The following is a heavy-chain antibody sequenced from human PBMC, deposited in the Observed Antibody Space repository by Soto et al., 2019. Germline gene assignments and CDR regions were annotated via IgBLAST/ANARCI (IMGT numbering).Heavy chain of an antibody. CDR1: GYSVASYW. D-gene: IGHD5-18*01. V-gene: IGHV5-10-1*01. CDR3: ASKAGYSYCPGNWFDP. J-gene: IGHJ5*02. Sequence: SLNISFEGYGYSVASYWVSWARQMPGKGLEWMGRIDPSDSYTKYSPSFQGHVTISADKSISTAYLQWSSLKASDTAMYYCASKAGYSYCPGNWFDPWGQGTLVTVSS. CDR2: IDPSDSYT.